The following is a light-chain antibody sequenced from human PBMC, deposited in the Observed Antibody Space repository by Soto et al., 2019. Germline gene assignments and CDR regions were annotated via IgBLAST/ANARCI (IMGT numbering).Light chain of an antibody. V-gene: IGKV3-20*01. CDR3: QQYRSSPRT. J-gene: IGKJ1*01. Sequence: EIVLTQSPGTLSLSPGDRATLSCRASQSVSSSSLAWYQQKPGQAPRLLIYGASIRATGIPDRFSGSGSGTDFTLTISRLEPEDFAVYYCQQYRSSPRTFGQGTKVEI. CDR2: GAS. CDR1: QSVSSSS.